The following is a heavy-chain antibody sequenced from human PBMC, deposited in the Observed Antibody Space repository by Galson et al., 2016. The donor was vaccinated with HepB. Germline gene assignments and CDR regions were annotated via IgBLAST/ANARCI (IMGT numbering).Heavy chain of an antibody. CDR1: GGSFSAYY. V-gene: IGHV4-34*01. CDR2: MNHSGKT. J-gene: IGHJ3*02. D-gene: IGHD1-14*01. Sequence: SETLSLTCAVSGGSFSAYYWSWVRQPPGKGLEWIGEMNHSGKTNYNPSLKSRVTISVDTSKSQFSLKLNSVTAADTAIYYCPRINRVRTFDIWGQGTLVTVSS. CDR3: PRINRVRTFDI.